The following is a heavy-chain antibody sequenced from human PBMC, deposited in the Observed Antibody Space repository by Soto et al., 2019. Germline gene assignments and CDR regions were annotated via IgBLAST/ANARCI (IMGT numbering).Heavy chain of an antibody. Sequence: SETLSLTCTVSGGSVSSGSYYWSWIRQPPGKGLEWIGYIYYSGSTNYNPSLKSRVTISVDTSKNQFSLKLSSVTAADTAVYYCARDTSSGYSYGLYYYYYGMDVWGQGATVTVSS. D-gene: IGHD5-18*01. V-gene: IGHV4-61*01. CDR2: IYYSGST. J-gene: IGHJ6*02. CDR3: ARDTSSGYSYGLYYYYYGMDV. CDR1: GGSVSSGSYY.